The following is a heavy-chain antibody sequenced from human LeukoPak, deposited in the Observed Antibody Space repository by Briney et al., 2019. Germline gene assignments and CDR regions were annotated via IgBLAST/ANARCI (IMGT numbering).Heavy chain of an antibody. J-gene: IGHJ4*02. D-gene: IGHD1-26*01. CDR2: INPKNGGA. Sequence: ASVKVSCKTSGYTFIGYYMHWVRQAPGQGLEWMGWINPKNGGANYAPSFQGRVTMTRDTSISTAYMELSRLRSDDTAVYYCARDPGKWEHQWWFDYWGQGTLVTVSS. CDR1: GYTFIGYY. V-gene: IGHV1-2*07. CDR3: ARDPGKWEHQWWFDY.